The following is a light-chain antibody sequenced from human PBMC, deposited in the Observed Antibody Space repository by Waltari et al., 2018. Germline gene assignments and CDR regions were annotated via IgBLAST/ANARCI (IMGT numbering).Light chain of an antibody. J-gene: IGKJ4*01. Sequence: DIVMTQSPDSLAVSLGARATINCKSSQSVLYSSNNKNYLAWYQQKPGQPPRLLIYWASTREAGVPDRFAGGGSGANFTLTISSLQAEDAAVYYCQQYYTTPLTFGGGTKVAIK. CDR1: QSVLYSSNNKNY. CDR3: QQYYTTPLT. V-gene: IGKV4-1*01. CDR2: WAS.